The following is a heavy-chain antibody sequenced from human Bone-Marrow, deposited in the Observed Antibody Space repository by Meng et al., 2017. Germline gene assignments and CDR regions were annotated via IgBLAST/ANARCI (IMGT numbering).Heavy chain of an antibody. D-gene: IGHD4-11*01. CDR1: GFSSTSDP. CDR2: IYSDGKDT. J-gene: IGHJ4*02. Sequence: GGSLRLSCAGSGFSSTSDPMHWVRQAPGKGLEYVSGIYSDGKDTFYANSVRGRFIISRDISKNTLYLQMDGLRAEDTAVYYCVREQYTLWGQGTLVTVSS. CDR3: VREQYTL. V-gene: IGHV3-64*01.